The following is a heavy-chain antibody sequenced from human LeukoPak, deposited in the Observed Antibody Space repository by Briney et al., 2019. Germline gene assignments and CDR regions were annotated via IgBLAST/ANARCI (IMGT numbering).Heavy chain of an antibody. D-gene: IGHD4-17*01. Sequence: SETLSLTCAVYGGSFSGYYWGWIRQPPGKGLEWIGEINHSGSTNYNPSLKSRVTMSVDTSKDQFSLKVNSMTAADTAVYYCARVDYGDYSKDFDYWGQGTLVTVSS. V-gene: IGHV4-34*01. CDR2: INHSGST. J-gene: IGHJ4*02. CDR1: GGSFSGYY. CDR3: ARVDYGDYSKDFDY.